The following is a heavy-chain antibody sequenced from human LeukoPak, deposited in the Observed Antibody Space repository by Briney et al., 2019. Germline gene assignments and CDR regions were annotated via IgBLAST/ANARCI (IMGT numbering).Heavy chain of an antibody. D-gene: IGHD3-16*01. Sequence: GGSLRLSCAASGFTFSRYGLHWVCQAPGKGPEWVAFIRDDGSTRYYADSVKGRFTVSRDNSKNTLYLQMDSLRTEDTAVYYCAKVPHSWGLFDSWGQGTLVTVSS. CDR2: IRDDGSTR. CDR3: AKVPHSWGLFDS. CDR1: GFTFSRYG. V-gene: IGHV3-30*02. J-gene: IGHJ4*02.